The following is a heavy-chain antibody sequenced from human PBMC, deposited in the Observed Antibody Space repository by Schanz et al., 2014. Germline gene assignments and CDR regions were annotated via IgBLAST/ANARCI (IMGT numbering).Heavy chain of an antibody. D-gene: IGHD5-18*01. CDR3: ARGPSQGYSYGHNIGAYYYGMDV. CDR2: IIPVLAIA. Sequence: QVQLVQSGAEVKKPGSSVKVSCTASGGTFSSYTISWIRQPPGQGLEWMGRIIPVLAIADYAQKFQGRVTITADKSTSTASMELSSLRSEDTAVYYCARGPSQGYSYGHNIGAYYYGMDVWGQGTTVTVPS. J-gene: IGHJ6*02. V-gene: IGHV1-69*02. CDR1: GGTFSSYT.